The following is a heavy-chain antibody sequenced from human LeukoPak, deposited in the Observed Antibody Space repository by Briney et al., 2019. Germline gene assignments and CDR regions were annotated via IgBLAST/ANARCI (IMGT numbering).Heavy chain of an antibody. CDR2: INPNSGGT. CDR1: GYTFTGYY. D-gene: IGHD5-12*01. V-gene: IGHV1-2*02. CDR3: ARQIVATSVVDY. Sequence: ASVKVCCKASGYTFTGYYMHWVRQAPGQGLEWMGWINPNSGGTNYAQKFQGRVTMTRDTSISTAYMELSRLRSDDTAVYYCARQIVATSVVDYWGQGTLVTVSS. J-gene: IGHJ4*02.